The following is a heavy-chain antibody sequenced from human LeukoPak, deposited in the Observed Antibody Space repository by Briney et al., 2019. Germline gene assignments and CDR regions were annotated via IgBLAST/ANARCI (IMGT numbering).Heavy chain of an antibody. Sequence: SETLSLTCAVYGGSFSGYYWSWIRQPPGKGLEWIGEINHSGSTNYNPSLKSRVTISVDTSKNQFSLKLSSVTAADTAVYYCARRRYCSSTSCYGGDISAFDIWGQGTMVTVSS. CDR1: GGSFSGYY. D-gene: IGHD2-2*01. CDR2: INHSGST. V-gene: IGHV4-34*01. J-gene: IGHJ3*02. CDR3: ARRRYCSSTSCYGGDISAFDI.